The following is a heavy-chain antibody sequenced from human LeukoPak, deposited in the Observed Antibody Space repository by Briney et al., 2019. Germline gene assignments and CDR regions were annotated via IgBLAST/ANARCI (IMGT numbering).Heavy chain of an antibody. CDR3: AKVFRDGYNYPFDY. CDR1: GFTFSSYA. J-gene: IGHJ4*02. Sequence: GGSLRLSCAASGFTFSSYAMSWVRQAPGKGLEWVSGISGSGGGTYYADSVRGRFTISRDNSKNTLYLQMNSLRAEDTAVYYCAKVFRDGYNYPFDYWGQGTLVTVSS. V-gene: IGHV3-23*01. CDR2: ISGSGGGT. D-gene: IGHD5-24*01.